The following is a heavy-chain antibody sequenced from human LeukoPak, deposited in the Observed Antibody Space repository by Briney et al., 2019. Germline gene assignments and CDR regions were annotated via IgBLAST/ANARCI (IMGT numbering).Heavy chain of an antibody. V-gene: IGHV4-34*01. CDR1: GGSFGGYY. Sequence: SETLSLTCAVYGGSFGGYYWSWIRQPPGKGLEWIGEINDSGSSNYIPSLKSRVTISVDRSKNQFSLKLSSVTAADTAVYYCATPDSSGYYYLYWGQGTLVTVSS. CDR2: INDSGSS. CDR3: ATPDSSGYYYLY. J-gene: IGHJ4*02. D-gene: IGHD3-22*01.